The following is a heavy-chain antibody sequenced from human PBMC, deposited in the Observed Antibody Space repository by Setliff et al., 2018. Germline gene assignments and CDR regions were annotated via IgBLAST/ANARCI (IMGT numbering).Heavy chain of an antibody. Sequence: PSETLSLTCTVSGGSISSYYWSWIRQPPGKGLEWIGYIYTSGSTNYNPSLKSRVTISVDTSKNQFSLKQSSVTAADTAVYYCARDDTAMVSGFDYWGQGTLVTVSS. V-gene: IGHV4-4*08. D-gene: IGHD5-18*01. J-gene: IGHJ4*02. CDR1: GGSISSYY. CDR3: ARDDTAMVSGFDY. CDR2: IYTSGST.